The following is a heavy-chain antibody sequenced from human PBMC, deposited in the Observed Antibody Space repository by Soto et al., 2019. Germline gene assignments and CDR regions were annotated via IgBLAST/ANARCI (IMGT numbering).Heavy chain of an antibody. V-gene: IGHV1-18*01. J-gene: IGHJ3*02. CDR3: ARVNGAAVAGDAFDI. D-gene: IGHD6-19*01. CDR2: ISAYNGNT. CDR1: GYTFTSYG. Sequence: ASVKVSCKSSGYTFTSYGISWVRQAPVQGLEWIGWISAYNGNTNYAQKLQGRVTMTTDTSTSTAYMELRSLRSDDTAVYYCARVNGAAVAGDAFDIWGQGTMVTVSS.